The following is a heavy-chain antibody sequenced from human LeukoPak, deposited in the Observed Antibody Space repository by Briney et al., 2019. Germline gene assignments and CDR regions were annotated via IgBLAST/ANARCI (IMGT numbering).Heavy chain of an antibody. CDR3: ARYGSGSFWFDP. CDR2: ISYDGPNK. Sequence: PGRSLRLSCAASAFTFSTYSMHWVRQAPGKGLEWVAAISYDGPNKNYADSVKGRFTISRDNAKNSLYLQMNSLRAEDTAVYYCARYGSGSFWFDPWGQGTLVTVSS. V-gene: IGHV3-30*04. D-gene: IGHD3-10*01. J-gene: IGHJ5*02. CDR1: AFTFSTYS.